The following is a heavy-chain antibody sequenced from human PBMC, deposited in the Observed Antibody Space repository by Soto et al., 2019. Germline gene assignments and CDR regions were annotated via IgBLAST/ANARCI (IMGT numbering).Heavy chain of an antibody. CDR1: GGSISSGYF. J-gene: IGHJ4*02. Sequence: PSETLSLTCTVSGGSISSGYFWCWIRQHPGKGLEWIGNIYYSGGTYYSPSLEGRVAISVDTSKNHFTLKVNSVTAADTAMYYYARFAKEENPKLESWYAFDIWGQGTLVTVSS. CDR3: ARFAKEENPKLESWYAFDI. CDR2: IYYSGGT. D-gene: IGHD6-13*01. V-gene: IGHV4-31*02.